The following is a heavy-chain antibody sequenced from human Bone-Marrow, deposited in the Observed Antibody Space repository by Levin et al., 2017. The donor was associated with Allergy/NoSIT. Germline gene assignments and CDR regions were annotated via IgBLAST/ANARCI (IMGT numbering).Heavy chain of an antibody. D-gene: IGHD2-2*01. J-gene: IGHJ4*02. CDR1: GFTFSDYW. CDR2: IKQDGSEI. Sequence: TGGSLRLSCAASGFTFSDYWMTWVRQAPGKGLEWVANIKQDGSEINYVDSVEGRFTISRDNARNSLFLQMSSLRAEDTAVYYCTRDLGPSSPRSGHAHWGQGTLITVSS. V-gene: IGHV3-7*04. CDR3: TRDLGPSSPRSGHAH.